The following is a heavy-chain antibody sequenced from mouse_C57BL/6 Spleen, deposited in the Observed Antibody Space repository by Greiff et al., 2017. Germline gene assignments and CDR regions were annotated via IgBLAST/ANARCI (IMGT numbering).Heavy chain of an antibody. CDR1: GFTFSSYG. J-gene: IGHJ2*01. Sequence: EVNLVESGGDLVKPGGSLKLSCAASGFTFSSYGMSWVRQTPDKRLEWVATLSSGGSYTYYPDSVKGRFTISRDNAKNTLYLQMSSLKSEDTAIYYCARHDYGRGWDYWGQGTTLTVSS. CDR2: LSSGGSYT. CDR3: ARHDYGRGWDY. D-gene: IGHD2-4*01. V-gene: IGHV5-6*01.